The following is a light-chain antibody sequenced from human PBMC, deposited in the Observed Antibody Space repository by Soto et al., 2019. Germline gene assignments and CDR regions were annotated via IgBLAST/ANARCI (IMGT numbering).Light chain of an antibody. CDR3: HQYGNWFPCT. CDR1: QSVGSN. J-gene: IGKJ5*01. V-gene: IGKV3-15*01. Sequence: EIVLTQSPATLSVSPGERATLSCRASQSVGSNLGWYQQKPGQAPRLLIIVASTRATGIPARFSGSGSGTEFTLTISSLQSEDSAIYYWHQYGNWFPCTFGQGTRLEIK. CDR2: VAS.